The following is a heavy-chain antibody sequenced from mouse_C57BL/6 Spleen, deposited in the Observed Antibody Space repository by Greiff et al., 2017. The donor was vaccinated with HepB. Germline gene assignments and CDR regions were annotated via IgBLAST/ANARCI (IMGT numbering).Heavy chain of an antibody. CDR3: ARGGFDGYYGYFDV. V-gene: IGHV3-6*01. Sequence: EVQLQESGPGLVKPSQSLSLTCSVTGYSITSGYYWNWIRQFPGNKLEWMGYISYDGSNNYNPSLKNRISITRDTSKNQFFLKLNSVTTEDTATYYCARGGFDGYYGYFDVWGTGTTVTVSS. D-gene: IGHD2-3*01. CDR1: GYSITSGYY. CDR2: ISYDGSN. J-gene: IGHJ1*03.